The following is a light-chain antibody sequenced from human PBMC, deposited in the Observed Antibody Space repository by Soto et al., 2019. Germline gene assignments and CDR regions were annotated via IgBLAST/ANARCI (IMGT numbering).Light chain of an antibody. V-gene: IGLV2-14*01. CDR3: SSYTSSDTWV. Sequence: QSALTQPASVSGSPGQSITISCTGTSSDVGGYNHVSWYQQYPGKAPKVKIYEVNNRPSGVSDRFSGSKSGNTASLTISGLQPEDDADYYCSSYTSSDTWVFGGGTKLTVL. J-gene: IGLJ3*02. CDR1: SSDVGGYNH. CDR2: EVN.